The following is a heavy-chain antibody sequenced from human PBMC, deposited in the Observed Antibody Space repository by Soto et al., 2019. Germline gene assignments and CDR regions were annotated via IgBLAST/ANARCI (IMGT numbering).Heavy chain of an antibody. CDR1: GFTFSSYA. J-gene: IGHJ4*02. D-gene: IGHD1-20*01. CDR2: ISYDGSNK. V-gene: IGHV3-30-3*01. CDR3: ARVITGTSDR. Sequence: PGGSLRLSCAASGFTFSSYAMHWVRQAPGKGLEWVAVISYDGSNKYYADSVKGRFTISRDNSKNTLYLQMNSLRAEDTAVYYCARVITGTSDRWGQGTLVTVSS.